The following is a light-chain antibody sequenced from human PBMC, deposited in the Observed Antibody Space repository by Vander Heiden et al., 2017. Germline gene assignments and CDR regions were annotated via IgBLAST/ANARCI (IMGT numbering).Light chain of an antibody. CDR3: ASWDDSLPEGV. V-gene: IGLV1-47*01. J-gene: IGLJ1*01. CDR2: RTY. CDR1: KSTLGSNY. Sequence: QSVLTQPPSVSVTPGQRVTISCSGRKSTLGSNYVYWYQKFQGTAPKRLIYRTYQRPSGVPDRFSGSTSGTSASLAISGLRSEDEADYVGASWDDSLPEGVFGTGTKVTVL.